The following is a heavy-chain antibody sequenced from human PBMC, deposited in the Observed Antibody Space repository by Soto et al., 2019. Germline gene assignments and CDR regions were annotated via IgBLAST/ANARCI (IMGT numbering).Heavy chain of an antibody. J-gene: IGHJ4*02. CDR1: GDSISSDAYH. Sequence: SETLSLTCTVSGDSISSDAYHWSWIRQSPGKGLEWIGYIYNGGRTFYRPSLESRINMSLDATKNSYSLRPTSVTAADTAVYYCARAPVGMDSINFFDHWGQGILVTVS. CDR3: ARAPVGMDSINFFDH. D-gene: IGHD2-8*01. V-gene: IGHV4-30-4*01. CDR2: IYNGGRT.